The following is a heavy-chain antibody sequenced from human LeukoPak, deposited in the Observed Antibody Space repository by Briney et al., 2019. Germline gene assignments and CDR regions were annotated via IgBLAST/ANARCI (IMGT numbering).Heavy chain of an antibody. CDR1: GGSISSYY. Sequence: PETLSLTCTVSGGSISSYYWSWIRQPPGKGLEWIGYIYYSGSTNYNPSLKSRVTISVDTSKNQLSLKLSSVTAADTAVYYCARSDSSGYYYFDYWGQGTLVTVSS. J-gene: IGHJ4*02. D-gene: IGHD3-22*01. CDR2: IYYSGST. CDR3: ARSDSSGYYYFDY. V-gene: IGHV4-59*01.